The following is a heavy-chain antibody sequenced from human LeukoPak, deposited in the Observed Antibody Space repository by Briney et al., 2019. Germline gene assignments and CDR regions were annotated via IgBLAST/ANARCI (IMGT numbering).Heavy chain of an antibody. D-gene: IGHD2-21*02. CDR2: LYDSGST. J-gene: IGHJ5*02. CDR1: CGFISKYY. V-gene: IGHV4-59*08. Sequence: SATLSLTCSVSCGFISKYYWTWTRLPPGNGLVWIVYLYDSGSTNYNPALRSRPTTSVDSTKNQFSLKMSSVTAADTAVYYCARHGGDQGWLDPWGEGTLIIVS. CDR3: ARHGGDQGWLDP.